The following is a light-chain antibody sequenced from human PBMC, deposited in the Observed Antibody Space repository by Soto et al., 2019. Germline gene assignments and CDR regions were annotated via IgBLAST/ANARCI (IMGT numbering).Light chain of an antibody. CDR3: CSYADSSTYV. CDR1: SSDVGSYNL. CDR2: EDI. V-gene: IGLV2-23*01. Sequence: QSALTQPASVSGSPGQSITISCTGTSSDVGSYNLVSWYQQHPGKAPKVMIYEDIKRPSGVSNRFSGSKSDNTASLTISGLQAGDEADYYCCSYADSSTYVFGTGTKVTVL. J-gene: IGLJ1*01.